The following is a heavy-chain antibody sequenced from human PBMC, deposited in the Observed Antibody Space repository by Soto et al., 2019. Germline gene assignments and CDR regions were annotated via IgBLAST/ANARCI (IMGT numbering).Heavy chain of an antibody. CDR1: GYTFTGYF. V-gene: IGHV1-2*06. CDR3: ANLPPTPDWFDP. D-gene: IGHD2-15*01. CDR2: IIPNSGAA. Sequence: ASLKVSCKASGYTFTGYFIHWLRHAPGQGLEWSGRIIPNSGAANDARKFNDRVTMTSDTSINTAYMELSNVRSDDPAIYYCANLPPTPDWFDPWGQGTLVTVSS. J-gene: IGHJ5*02.